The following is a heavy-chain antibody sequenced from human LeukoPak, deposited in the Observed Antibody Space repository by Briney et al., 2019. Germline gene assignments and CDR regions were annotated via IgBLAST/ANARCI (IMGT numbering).Heavy chain of an antibody. CDR2: IYYSGST. D-gene: IGHD3-10*01. J-gene: IGHJ4*02. CDR1: GGSISSSSYY. V-gene: IGHV4-39*01. CDR3: ARITYYYGSGSYVDY. Sequence: SETLSLTCTVSGGSISSSSYYWGWIRQPPGKGLEWIGSIYYSGSTYYNPSLKSRVTISVDTSKNQFSLKLSSVTAADTAVYYCARITYYYGSGSYVDYWAQGTLVTVSS.